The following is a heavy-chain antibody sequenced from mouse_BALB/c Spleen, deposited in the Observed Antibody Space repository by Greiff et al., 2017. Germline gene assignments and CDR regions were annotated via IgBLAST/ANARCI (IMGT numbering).Heavy chain of an antibody. V-gene: IGHV1-69*02. J-gene: IGHJ1*01. D-gene: IGHD2-14*01. CDR2: IYPSDSYT. Sequence: QVQLKQPGAELVRPGASVKLSCKASGYTFTSYWINWVKQRPGQGLEWIGNIYPSDSYTNYNQKFKDKATLTVDKSSSTAYMQLSSPTSEDSAVYYCTRDRYGWYFDVWGAGTTVTVSS. CDR3: TRDRYGWYFDV. CDR1: GYTFTSYW.